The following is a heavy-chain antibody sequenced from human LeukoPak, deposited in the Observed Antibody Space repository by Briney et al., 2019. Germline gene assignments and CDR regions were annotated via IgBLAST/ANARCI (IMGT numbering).Heavy chain of an antibody. CDR1: GLTFSNYW. J-gene: IGHJ4*02. Sequence: PGGSLRLSCAASGLTFSNYWVSCVRQAPGKGLEWVANIKQDGSEKYYVDSVKGRFTISRDNAKNSLYLQMNSLRAEDTAVYYCARFRYCTNGVCPYYFDYWGQGTLVTVSS. CDR2: IKQDGSEK. V-gene: IGHV3-7*01. D-gene: IGHD2-8*01. CDR3: ARFRYCTNGVCPYYFDY.